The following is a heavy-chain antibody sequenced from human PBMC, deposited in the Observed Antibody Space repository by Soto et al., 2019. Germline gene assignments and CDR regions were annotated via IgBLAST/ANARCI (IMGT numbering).Heavy chain of an antibody. Sequence: ASVKVSCKASGYTFTSYGISWVRQAPRQGLEWMGWISAYNGNTNYAQKLQGRVTMTTDTSTSTAYMELRSLRSDDTAVYYCARVTRFAGIAVAGTKNWFDPWGQGTLVTVSS. V-gene: IGHV1-18*01. CDR2: ISAYNGNT. D-gene: IGHD6-19*01. CDR1: GYTFTSYG. J-gene: IGHJ5*02. CDR3: ARVTRFAGIAVAGTKNWFDP.